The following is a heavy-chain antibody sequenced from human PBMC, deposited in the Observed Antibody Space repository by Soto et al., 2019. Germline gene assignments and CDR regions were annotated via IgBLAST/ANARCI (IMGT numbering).Heavy chain of an antibody. CDR2: FSSNGGTT. Sequence: GGSLRLSCSASGFTFSSYAMHWVRQAPGKGLEYVWVFSSNGGTTYYANSVKGRFTISRDNSKNTLYLQMSSLRAEDTAVYYCVKIREPDSSGWYDYWGQGTLVTVSS. J-gene: IGHJ4*02. D-gene: IGHD6-19*01. CDR1: GFTFSSYA. CDR3: VKIREPDSSGWYDY. V-gene: IGHV3-64D*08.